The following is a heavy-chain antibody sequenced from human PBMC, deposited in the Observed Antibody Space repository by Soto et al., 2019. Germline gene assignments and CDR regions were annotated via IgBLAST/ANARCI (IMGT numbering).Heavy chain of an antibody. CDR3: DREVVAITNIIDS. CDR1: GGSISRGHYY. V-gene: IGHV4-31*02. CDR2: IYTSGTT. D-gene: IGHD5-12*01. J-gene: IGHJ4*02. Sequence: QVQLQESGPGLVKPSQTLSLTCSLSGGSISRGHYYWSWIRQHPGKGLEWIGYIYTSGTTFYNPSLKSRVTIAIDKSNNRFSLNLASVTAADKAVYYCDREVVAITNIIDSWGQGILVTVSS.